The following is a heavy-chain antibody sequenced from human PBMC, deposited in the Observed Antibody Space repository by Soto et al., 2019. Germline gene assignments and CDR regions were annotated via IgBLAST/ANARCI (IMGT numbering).Heavy chain of an antibody. CDR2: ISTSGTTI. CDR3: ARDGADYDILTGYYDYYYHGMDV. J-gene: IGHJ6*02. V-gene: IGHV3-48*03. CDR1: EFTFSSYE. Sequence: GGSLRLSCVASEFTFSSYEMNWVRQAPGKGLEWVSHISTSGTTIYYTDSVKGRFTISRDNAKKSLYLQMNSLRAEDTAVYFCARDGADYDILTGYYDYYYHGMDVWGQGTTVTVSS. D-gene: IGHD3-9*01.